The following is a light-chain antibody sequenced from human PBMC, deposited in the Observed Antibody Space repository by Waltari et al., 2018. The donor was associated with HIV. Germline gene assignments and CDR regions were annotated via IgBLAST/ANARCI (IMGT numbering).Light chain of an antibody. Sequence: QSVLTQPPSASGTPGQRVTISCSGSSSNIGSSPVNWYQQLPGTAPKLPMYINYQRPSGVPDRFSGSKSGTSASLAISGLQSEDEADYCCAAWDDSLKGVVFGGGTKLTVL. V-gene: IGLV1-44*01. J-gene: IGLJ2*01. CDR2: INY. CDR1: SSNIGSSP. CDR3: AAWDDSLKGVV.